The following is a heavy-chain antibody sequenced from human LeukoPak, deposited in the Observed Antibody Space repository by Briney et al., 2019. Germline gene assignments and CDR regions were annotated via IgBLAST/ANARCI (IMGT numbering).Heavy chain of an antibody. CDR2: INPNSGNT. V-gene: IGHV1-8*03. CDR3: ARGVAYIAAAGDYDY. J-gene: IGHJ4*02. D-gene: IGHD6-13*01. CDR1: GYTFTNYD. Sequence: ASVTVSYKASGYTFTNYDINWVRQAPGQGLEWMGWINPNSGNTGYAQKFQGRVTITMNTSISTAYIELSSLRSEDTAVYYCARGVAYIAAAGDYDYWGQGTLVTVSS.